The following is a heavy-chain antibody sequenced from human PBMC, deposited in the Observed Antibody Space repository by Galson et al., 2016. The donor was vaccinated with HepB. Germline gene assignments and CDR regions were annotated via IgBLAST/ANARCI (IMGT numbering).Heavy chain of an antibody. V-gene: IGHV3-23*01. CDR2: IGGSGDNT. J-gene: IGHJ4*02. Sequence: SLRLSCAVSGFSFSTYAMSWVRQAPGKGLVWVSTIGGSGDNTYYADSVKGWFTISRDNSMNTLYLQMNSLRAEDTAVYYCAKDLLSDYVWGSYRFQDWGQGAPVTVSS. CDR3: AKDLLSDYVWGSYRFQD. CDR1: GFSFSTYA. D-gene: IGHD3-16*02.